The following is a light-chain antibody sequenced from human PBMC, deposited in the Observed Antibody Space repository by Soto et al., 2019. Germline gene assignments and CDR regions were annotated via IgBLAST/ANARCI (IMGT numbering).Light chain of an antibody. J-gene: IGKJ1*01. CDR3: QQYNYFWA. V-gene: IGKV1-5*01. CDR1: QSISSY. CDR2: AAS. Sequence: IQLTQSPSTLSASVGDRVTITCRASQSISSYLAWYQQKPGKAPKLLIYAASNLQSGVPSRFSGSESGTEFSITISSLQPDDFATYYCQQYNYFWAFGQGTKVDIK.